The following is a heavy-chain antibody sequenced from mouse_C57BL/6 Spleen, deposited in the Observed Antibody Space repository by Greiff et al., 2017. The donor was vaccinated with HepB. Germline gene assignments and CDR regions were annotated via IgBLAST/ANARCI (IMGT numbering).Heavy chain of an antibody. J-gene: IGHJ4*01. V-gene: IGHV1-9*01. CDR3: ARGGLYYGSSYYAMDY. D-gene: IGHD1-1*01. CDR2: ILPGSGST. CDR1: GYTFTGYW. Sequence: VQLQQSGAELMKPGASVKLSCKATGYTFTGYWIEWVKQRPGHGLEWIGEILPGSGSTNYNEKFKGKATFTADTSSNTAYMQLSSLTTEDSAIYYCARGGLYYGSSYYAMDYWGQGTSVTVSS.